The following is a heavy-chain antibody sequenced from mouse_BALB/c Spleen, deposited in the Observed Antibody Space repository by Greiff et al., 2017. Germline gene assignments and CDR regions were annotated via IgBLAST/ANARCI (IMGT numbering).Heavy chain of an antibody. V-gene: IGHV1-54*01. CDR2: INPGSGGT. D-gene: IGHD2-12*01. J-gene: IGHJ4*01. CDR1: GYAFTNYL. Sequence: VQLQQSGAELVRPGTSVKVSCKASGYAFTNYLIEWVKQRPGQGLEWIGVINPGSGGTNYNEKFKGKATLTADKSSSTAYMQLSSLTSDDSAVYFCARSKSYYYAMDYWGQGTSVTVSS. CDR3: ARSKSYYYAMDY.